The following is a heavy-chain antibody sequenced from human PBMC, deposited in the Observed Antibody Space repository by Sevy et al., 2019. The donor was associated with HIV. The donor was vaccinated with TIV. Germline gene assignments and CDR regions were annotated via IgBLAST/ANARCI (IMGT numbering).Heavy chain of an antibody. D-gene: IGHD3-16*01. CDR2: ISHDGSYQ. J-gene: IGHJ4*02. Sequence: GGSLRLSCAASRFTFSTYDIHWVRQAPGKGLEWVAVISHDGSYQYNTDSVKGRFTISRDDSKNKAYLQMNSLRADDSGVYYCAKGQGYDYIWGNERSEYYFDDWGQGTLVTVSS. CDR1: RFTFSTYD. V-gene: IGHV3-30*18. CDR3: AKGQGYDYIWGNERSEYYFDD.